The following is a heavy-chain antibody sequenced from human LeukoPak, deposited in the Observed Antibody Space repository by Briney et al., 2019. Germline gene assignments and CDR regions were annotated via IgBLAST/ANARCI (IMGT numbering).Heavy chain of an antibody. CDR2: ISDSDSTI. CDR1: EFSFNNYY. CDR3: ARALRDGYKSGYYYGMDV. Sequence: GGSLRLSCAASEFSFNNYYMSWIRQAPGKGLEWISYISDSDSTIYYADSVKGRFTVSRDTAQNSLYLQMNSLRAEDTAVYYCARALRDGYKSGYYYGMDVWGQGTTVTVSS. V-gene: IGHV3-11*01. J-gene: IGHJ6*02. D-gene: IGHD5-24*01.